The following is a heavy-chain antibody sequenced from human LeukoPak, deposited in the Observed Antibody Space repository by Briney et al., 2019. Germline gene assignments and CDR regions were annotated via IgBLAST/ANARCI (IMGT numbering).Heavy chain of an antibody. CDR3: AKDAWSGYNVYDTPYGYFEY. V-gene: IGHV3-30*18. CDR2: IAYDGSDK. Sequence: GGSLRLSCAASGFTFSSYGMHWVRQAPGKGLEWVAVIAYDGSDKYYADSVKGRFTIPRDNSKNTLYLQTNSLRAEDTAVYYCAKDAWSGYNVYDTPYGYFEYWGQGTLVTVSS. J-gene: IGHJ4*02. D-gene: IGHD5/OR15-5a*01. CDR1: GFTFSSYG.